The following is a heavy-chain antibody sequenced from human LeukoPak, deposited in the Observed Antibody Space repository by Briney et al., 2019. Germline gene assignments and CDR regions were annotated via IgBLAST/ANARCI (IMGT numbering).Heavy chain of an antibody. CDR2: IYTSGST. V-gene: IGHV4-4*07. J-gene: IGHJ4*02. CDR3: ARDVPVTTIFGVVPHHRYYFDY. CDR1: GGSISSYY. Sequence: SETRSLTCTDSGGSISSYYWSWIRQPAGKGLEWIGRIYTSGSTNYNPSLKSRVTMSVDTSKNQFSLKLNSVTAADTAVYYCARDVPVTTIFGVVPHHRYYFDYWGQGTLVTVSS. D-gene: IGHD3-3*01.